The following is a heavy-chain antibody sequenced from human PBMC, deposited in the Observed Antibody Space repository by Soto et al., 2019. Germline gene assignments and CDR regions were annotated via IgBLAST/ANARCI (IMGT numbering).Heavy chain of an antibody. CDR3: ARAVSPNNRRNQTTKLKLAAAGITTYYYYGMDV. Sequence: GASVKVSCKASGGTFSSYAISWVRQAPGQGLEWMGGIIPIFGTANYAQKFQGRVTITADESTSTAYMELSSLRSEDTAVYYCARAVSPNNRRNQTTKLKLAAAGITTYYYYGMDVWGQGTTVTVSS. CDR2: IIPIFGTA. D-gene: IGHD6-13*01. J-gene: IGHJ6*02. V-gene: IGHV1-69*13. CDR1: GGTFSSYA.